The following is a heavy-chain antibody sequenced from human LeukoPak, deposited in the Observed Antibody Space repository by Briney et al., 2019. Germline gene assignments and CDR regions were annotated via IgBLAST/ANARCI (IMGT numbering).Heavy chain of an antibody. Sequence: PGGSLRLSCAASGFTFSNAWMSWVRQAPGKGLEWVGRIKSKTDGGTTDYAAPVKGRFTISRDDSKNTLYLQMNSLRAEDTAVYYCARDFSPTVTPQNYFDYWGQGTLVTVSS. CDR2: IKSKTDGGTT. CDR1: GFTFSNAW. J-gene: IGHJ4*02. V-gene: IGHV3-15*01. D-gene: IGHD4-11*01. CDR3: ARDFSPTVTPQNYFDY.